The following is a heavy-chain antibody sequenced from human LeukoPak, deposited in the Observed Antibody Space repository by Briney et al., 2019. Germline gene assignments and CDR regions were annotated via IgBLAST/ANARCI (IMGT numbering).Heavy chain of an antibody. CDR2: IIPIFGTA. CDR1: GGTFSSYA. V-gene: IGHV1-69*05. J-gene: IGHJ4*02. Sequence: GASVKVSCKASGGTFSSYAISWVRQAPGQGLEWMGGIIPIFGTANYAQKFQGRVTITTDESTSTAYMELSSLRSEDTAVYYCAREPVGATSLYFDYWGQGTLVTVSS. D-gene: IGHD1-26*01. CDR3: AREPVGATSLYFDY.